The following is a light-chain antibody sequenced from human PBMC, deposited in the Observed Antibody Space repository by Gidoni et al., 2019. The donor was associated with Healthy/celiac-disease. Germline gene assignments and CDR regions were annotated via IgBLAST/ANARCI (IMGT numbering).Light chain of an antibody. J-gene: IGKJ4*01. CDR3: QQRSNWPPFP. Sequence: EIVLTQSPATLSLSPGERATLSCRASQRVSSYLAWYQQKPGQAPRLLIYDASNRATGIPARFSCSESGTYFTLTISSLEPEDFAVYYCQQRSNWPPFPFGGGTKVEI. CDR1: QRVSSY. CDR2: DAS. V-gene: IGKV3-11*01.